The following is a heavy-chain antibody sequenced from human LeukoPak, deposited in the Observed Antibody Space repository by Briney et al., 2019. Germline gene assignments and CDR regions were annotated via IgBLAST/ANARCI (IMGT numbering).Heavy chain of an antibody. CDR1: GYRFTSYW. Sequence: PRESLKISCNGSGYRFTSYWIAWVRQMPGKGLELMGIIYPGDSDTRYSPSFQGQVTISADKSISTAYLQWSSLKASDTAMYYCARLRGRQTTDAFDMWGQGTMVTVS. V-gene: IGHV5-51*03. D-gene: IGHD1/OR15-1a*01. CDR3: ARLRGRQTTDAFDM. CDR2: IYPGDSDT. J-gene: IGHJ3*02.